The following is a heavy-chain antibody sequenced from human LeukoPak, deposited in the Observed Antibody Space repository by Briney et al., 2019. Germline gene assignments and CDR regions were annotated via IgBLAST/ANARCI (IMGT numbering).Heavy chain of an antibody. CDR1: GFTFSSYE. CDR3: ARDGRYSGSFDY. J-gene: IGHJ4*02. CDR2: ISSSGSTI. V-gene: IGHV3-48*03. Sequence: GGSLRLSCAASGFTFSSYEMNWVRQAPGKGLEWVSYISSSGSTIYYADSVKGRFTISRDNAKNSLYLQMNSLRAEDTAIYYCARDGRYSGSFDYWGQGTLVTVSS. D-gene: IGHD1-26*01.